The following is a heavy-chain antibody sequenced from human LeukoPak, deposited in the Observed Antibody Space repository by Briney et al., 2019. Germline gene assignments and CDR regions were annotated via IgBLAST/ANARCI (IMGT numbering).Heavy chain of an antibody. D-gene: IGHD3-22*01. J-gene: IGHJ4*02. CDR3: ARETFYYYDSSGYFDY. V-gene: IGHV3-30*04. CDR1: GFTFSSYA. Sequence: GGSLRLSCAASGFTFSSYAMHWVRRAPGKGLEWVAVISYDGSNKYYADSVKGRFTISRDNSKNTLYLQMNSLRAEDTAVYYCARETFYYYDSSGYFDYWGQGTLVTVSS. CDR2: ISYDGSNK.